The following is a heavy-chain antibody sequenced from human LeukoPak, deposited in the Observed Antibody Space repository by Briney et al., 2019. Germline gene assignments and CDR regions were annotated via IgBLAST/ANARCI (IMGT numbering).Heavy chain of an antibody. CDR3: ATLRASSGWYEGPDY. V-gene: IGHV4-38-2*02. CDR2: IYHSGST. D-gene: IGHD6-19*01. Sequence: SETLSLTCTVSGASISSYYWSWIRQPPGKGLEWIGSIYHSGSTYYNPSLKSRVTISVDTSKNQFSLKLSSVTAADTAVYYCATLRASSGWYEGPDYWGQGTLVTVSS. J-gene: IGHJ4*02. CDR1: GASISSYY.